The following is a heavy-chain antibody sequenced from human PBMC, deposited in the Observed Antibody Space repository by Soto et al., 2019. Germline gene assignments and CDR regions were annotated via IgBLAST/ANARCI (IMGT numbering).Heavy chain of an antibody. Sequence: GGSLRLSCAASGFTFSSYAMHWVRQAPEKGLEWVAVISYDGSNKYYADSVKGRFTISRDNSKNTLYLQMNSLRAEDTAVYYCARDGSDSSSWGYFDYWGQGTLVTVSS. V-gene: IGHV3-30-3*01. D-gene: IGHD6-13*01. CDR2: ISYDGSNK. CDR1: GFTFSSYA. CDR3: ARDGSDSSSWGYFDY. J-gene: IGHJ4*02.